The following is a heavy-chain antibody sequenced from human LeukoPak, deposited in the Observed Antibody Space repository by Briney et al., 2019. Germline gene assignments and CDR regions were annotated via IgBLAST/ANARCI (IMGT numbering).Heavy chain of an antibody. D-gene: IGHD6-19*01. CDR3: ARVVRYSSGPLTDLLPYYFDY. CDR1: GYTFTSYA. CDR2: INAGNGNT. J-gene: IGHJ4*02. Sequence: GASVTVSCKASGYTFTSYAMHWVRQAPGQRLEWMGWINAGNGNTKYSQEFQGRVTITRDTSAGAVYMELSSLRSDDMAVYYCARVVRYSSGPLTDLLPYYFDYWGQGTLVTVSS. V-gene: IGHV1-3*03.